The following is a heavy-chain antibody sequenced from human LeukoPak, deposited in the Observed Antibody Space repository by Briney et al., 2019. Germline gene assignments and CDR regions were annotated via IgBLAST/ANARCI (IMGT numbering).Heavy chain of an antibody. CDR2: ISNSGRYI. V-gene: IGHV3-21*01. D-gene: IGHD6-19*01. CDR3: ARVGSNSWYYFDY. J-gene: IGHJ4*02. Sequence: GGSLRLSCAASGFTFTSYIMNWVRQVPGKGLEWVSSISNSGRYIYYADSMRGRFTISRDSAKNSLYLQMNNLRAEDTAVYFCARVGSNSWYYFDYWGQGTLVTVSS. CDR1: GFTFTSYI.